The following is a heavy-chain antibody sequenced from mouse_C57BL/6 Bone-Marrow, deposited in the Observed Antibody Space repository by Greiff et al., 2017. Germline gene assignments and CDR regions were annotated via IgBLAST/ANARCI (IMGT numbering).Heavy chain of an antibody. CDR2: ILPGSGST. CDR1: GYTFSSYW. V-gene: IGHV1-9*01. CDR3: ARQAIYYGSGGFAY. J-gene: IGHJ3*01. Sequence: QVQLQQSGAELMKPGASVKISCKATGYTFSSYWIEWVKQRPGHGLEWIGEILPGSGSTNYNEKFKGKATFTADTSSNTAYLQLSSLTSEDSAVYYWARQAIYYGSGGFAYWGQGTLVTVSA. D-gene: IGHD2-2*01.